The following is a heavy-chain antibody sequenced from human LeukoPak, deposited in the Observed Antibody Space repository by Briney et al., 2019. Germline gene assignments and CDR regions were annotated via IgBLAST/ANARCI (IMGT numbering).Heavy chain of an antibody. J-gene: IGHJ6*03. Sequence: PGGSLRLSCAASGFTFDDYGMSWARQAPGKGLEWVSGINWNGGSIGYADSVKGRFTISRDNAKNSLYLQMSSLRVEDTALYYCARSPRGYDTLKYYYYMDVWGKGTTVTVSS. CDR1: GFTFDDYG. CDR3: ARSPRGYDTLKYYYYMDV. D-gene: IGHD5-12*01. CDR2: INWNGGSI. V-gene: IGHV3-20*04.